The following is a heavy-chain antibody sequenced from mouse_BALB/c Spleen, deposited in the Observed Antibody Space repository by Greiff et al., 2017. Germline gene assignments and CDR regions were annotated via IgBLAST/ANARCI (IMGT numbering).Heavy chain of an antibody. CDR1: GFSLTSYD. V-gene: IGHV2-9-2*01. CDR3: VRAGYGYYAMDY. J-gene: IGHJ4*01. D-gene: IGHD2-2*01. CDR2: IWTGGGT. Sequence: QVTLKESGPGLVAPSQSLSITCTVSGFSLTSYDISWIRQPPGKGLEWLGVIWTGGGTNYNSAFMSRLSISKDNSKSQVFLKMNSLQTDDTAIYYCVRAGYGYYAMDYWGQGTSVTVSS.